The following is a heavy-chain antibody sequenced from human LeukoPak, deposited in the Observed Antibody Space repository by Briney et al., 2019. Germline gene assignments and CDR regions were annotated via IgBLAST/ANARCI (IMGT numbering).Heavy chain of an antibody. V-gene: IGHV1-18*01. D-gene: IGHD3-22*01. Sequence: ASVKVSCKASGCTFTSYGISWVRQAPGQGLEWMGWISAYNGNTNYAQKLQGRVTMTTDTSTSTAYMELRSLRSDDTAVYYCARAEQYYYDSSGLLDYWGQGTLVTVSS. CDR2: ISAYNGNT. J-gene: IGHJ4*02. CDR3: ARAEQYYYDSSGLLDY. CDR1: GCTFTSYG.